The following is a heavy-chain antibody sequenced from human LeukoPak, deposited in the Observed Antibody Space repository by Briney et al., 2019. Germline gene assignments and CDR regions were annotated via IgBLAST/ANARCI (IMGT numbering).Heavy chain of an antibody. CDR1: GFTFSTYP. Sequence: GGSLRLSCSASGFTFSTYPMHWVRQAPGKGLLWVSRINSDGSSTYYADSVKGRFTTSRDNAKNALHLQMNSLTAEDTAVYYCVLDLFSSFAFDIWGQGTMVTVSS. V-gene: IGHV3-74*01. CDR3: VLDLFSSFAFDI. D-gene: IGHD3/OR15-3a*01. J-gene: IGHJ3*02. CDR2: INSDGSST.